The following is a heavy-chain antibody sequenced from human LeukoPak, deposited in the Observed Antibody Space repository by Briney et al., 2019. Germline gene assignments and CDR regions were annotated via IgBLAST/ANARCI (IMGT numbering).Heavy chain of an antibody. CDR3: ARQPVLRYFDWLLYYFDY. V-gene: IGHV4-38-2*01. Sequence: SETLSLTCAVSGYSISSGYYCGWIRQPPGKGLEWIGSIYHSGSTYYNPSLKSRVTISVDTSKNQFSLKLSSVTAADTAVYYCARQPVLRYFDWLLYYFDYWGQGTLVTVSS. CDR1: GYSISSGYY. CDR2: IYHSGST. D-gene: IGHD3-9*01. J-gene: IGHJ4*02.